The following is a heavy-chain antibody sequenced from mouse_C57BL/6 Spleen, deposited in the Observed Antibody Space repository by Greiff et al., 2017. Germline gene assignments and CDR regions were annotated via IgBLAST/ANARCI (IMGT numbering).Heavy chain of an antibody. J-gene: IGHJ3*01. V-gene: IGHV1-69*01. D-gene: IGHD3-2*02. Sequence: VQLQQPGTELVKPGASVKLSCKASGYTFTSYWMHWVKQRPGQGLEWIGEIDPSDSYTNYNQKFKGKSTLTVDKSSSTAYMQLSSLTSEDSAVYYCARSAQATTWFAYWGQGTLVTVSA. CDR2: IDPSDSYT. CDR1: GYTFTSYW. CDR3: ARSAQATTWFAY.